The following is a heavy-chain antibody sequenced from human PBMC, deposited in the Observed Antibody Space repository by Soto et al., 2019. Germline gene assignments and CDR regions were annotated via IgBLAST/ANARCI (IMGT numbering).Heavy chain of an antibody. V-gene: IGHV1-3*01. CDR3: ARELQGLYYFDY. D-gene: IGHD2-15*01. Sequence: ASVKVSCKDSWYSFISYAIHWVRQAPGQRLEWMGWINAGNGNTKYSQKFQGRVTITRDTSASTAYMELTSLRSEDTAVYCCARELQGLYYFDYWGQGTLVTVSS. CDR2: INAGNGNT. CDR1: WYSFISYA. J-gene: IGHJ4*02.